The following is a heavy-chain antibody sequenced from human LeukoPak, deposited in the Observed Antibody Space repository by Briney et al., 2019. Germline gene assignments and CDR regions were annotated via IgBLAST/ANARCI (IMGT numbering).Heavy chain of an antibody. V-gene: IGHV3-23*01. Sequence: GGSLRLSCAASGFTFSSYAMSWVRQAPGKGLEWVSAISGSGGSTYYADSVKGRFTISRDNSKNTLYLQMNSLRAEGTAVYYCAKGDDSSGLGFDYWGQGTLVTVSS. CDR1: GFTFSSYA. J-gene: IGHJ4*02. CDR3: AKGDDSSGLGFDY. CDR2: ISGSGGST. D-gene: IGHD3-22*01.